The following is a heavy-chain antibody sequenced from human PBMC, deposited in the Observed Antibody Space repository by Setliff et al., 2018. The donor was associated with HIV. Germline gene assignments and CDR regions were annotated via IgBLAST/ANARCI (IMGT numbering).Heavy chain of an antibody. CDR3: AKEAIYVGYVDY. J-gene: IGHJ4*02. CDR1: GLTFSNYW. V-gene: IGHV3-74*01. Sequence: GGSLRLSCAASGLTFSNYWMHWVRQAPGKGLEWVSRIDSDGSDTNYADSVRGRFTISRDNAKNTVYLQLTSLRAEDTAVYYCAKEAIYVGYVDYWGQGTLVTVSS. CDR2: IDSDGSDT. D-gene: IGHD3-16*01.